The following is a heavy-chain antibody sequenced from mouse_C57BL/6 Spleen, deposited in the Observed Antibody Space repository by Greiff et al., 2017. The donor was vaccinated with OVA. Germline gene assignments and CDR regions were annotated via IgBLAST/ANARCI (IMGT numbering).Heavy chain of an antibody. CDR2: FYPGSGSI. Sequence: QVQLQQSGAELVKPGASVKLSCKASGYTFTEYTIHWVKQRSGQGLEWIGWFYPGSGSIKYNEKFKDKATLTADKSSSTVYMELSRLTSEDSAVYFCARHEGNYSNYGYYAMDDWGQGTSVTVSS. CDR3: ARHEGNYSNYGYYAMDD. CDR1: GYTFTEYT. J-gene: IGHJ4*01. D-gene: IGHD2-5*01. V-gene: IGHV1-62-2*01.